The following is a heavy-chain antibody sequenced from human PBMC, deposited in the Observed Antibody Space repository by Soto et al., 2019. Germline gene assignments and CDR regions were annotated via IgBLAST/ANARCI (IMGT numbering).Heavy chain of an antibody. J-gene: IGHJ4*02. V-gene: IGHV4-61*01. D-gene: IGHD1-1*01. Sequence: SETLSVTCTVSGGSVSSTSYYWTWIRQPPGKGLEWIGYIHYSGSTNYNPSLKSRVAMSVDTSKNHFSLKLSSVTAADTAVYYCVGGKWVHRAHYWAQGTSVTLS. CDR1: GGSVSSTSYY. CDR2: IHYSGST. CDR3: VGGKWVHRAHY.